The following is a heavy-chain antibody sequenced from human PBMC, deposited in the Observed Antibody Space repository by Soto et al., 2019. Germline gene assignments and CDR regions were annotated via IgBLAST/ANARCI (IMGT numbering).Heavy chain of an antibody. V-gene: IGHV1-69*01. CDR2: IIPIFGTA. Sequence: QVQLVQSGAEVKKPGSSVKVSCKASGGTFSSYAISWVRQAPGQGLEWMGGIIPIFGTANYAQKFQGRVTITADESTSTAYMELSSLRSEDTAVYYCARDARRNYYDSSGYMDYWGQGTLVTVSS. CDR3: ARDARRNYYDSSGYMDY. CDR1: GGTFSSYA. J-gene: IGHJ4*02. D-gene: IGHD3-22*01.